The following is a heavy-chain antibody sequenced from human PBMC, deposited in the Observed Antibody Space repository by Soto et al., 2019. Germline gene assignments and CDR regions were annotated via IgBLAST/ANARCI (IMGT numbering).Heavy chain of an antibody. CDR1: GFTFSTYA. D-gene: IGHD3-3*01. CDR3: AKNGDFWSWGMDV. CDR2: ISSSGDGT. V-gene: IGHV3-23*01. J-gene: IGHJ6*02. Sequence: GGSLRLPCVASGFTFSTYAMTWVRPAPGKGLEWVSIISSSGDGTYYVDSVTGRFTISRDNSRNTLNLQMNSLRAEDTAVYYCAKNGDFWSWGMDVWGQGTTVTVSS.